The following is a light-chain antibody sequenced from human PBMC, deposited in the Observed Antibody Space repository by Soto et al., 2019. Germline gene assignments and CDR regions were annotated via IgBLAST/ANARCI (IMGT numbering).Light chain of an antibody. V-gene: IGLV2-8*01. CDR2: EVN. J-gene: IGLJ3*02. Sequence: QSALTQPPSASGSPGRSVTISCSGTRSDVGAYNSVSWYQQHPGKAPKLIIYEVNKRPPGVPDRFSGSKSGNAASLTVSGLQAEDEADYYCSSYAGSNIWVFGGGTKLTVL. CDR3: SSYAGSNIWV. CDR1: RSDVGAYNS.